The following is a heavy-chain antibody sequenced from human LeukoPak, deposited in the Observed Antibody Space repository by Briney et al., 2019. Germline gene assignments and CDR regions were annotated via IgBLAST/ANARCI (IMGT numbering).Heavy chain of an antibody. Sequence: SETLSVTCTVSGGSISSGGYYWSWIRQPPGKGLEWIGYIYHSGSTYYNPSLKSRVTISVDRSKNQFSLKLSSVTAADTAVYYCARFGYQLLSDYWGQGTLVTVSS. CDR1: GGSISSGGYY. V-gene: IGHV4-30-2*01. D-gene: IGHD2-2*01. CDR3: ARFGYQLLSDY. J-gene: IGHJ4*02. CDR2: IYHSGST.